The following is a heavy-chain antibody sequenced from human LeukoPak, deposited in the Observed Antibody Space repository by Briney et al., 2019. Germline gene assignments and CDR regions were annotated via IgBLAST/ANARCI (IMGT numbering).Heavy chain of an antibody. Sequence: GRSLRLSCAASGFTFSSYGMHWVRQAPGKGLEWVAVISYDGSNKYYADSVKGRSTISRDNSKNTLYLQMNSLRAEDTAVYYCAKDYEGYGSGPFDYWGQGTLVTVSS. CDR2: ISYDGSNK. J-gene: IGHJ4*02. V-gene: IGHV3-30*18. CDR3: AKDYEGYGSGPFDY. CDR1: GFTFSSYG. D-gene: IGHD3-10*01.